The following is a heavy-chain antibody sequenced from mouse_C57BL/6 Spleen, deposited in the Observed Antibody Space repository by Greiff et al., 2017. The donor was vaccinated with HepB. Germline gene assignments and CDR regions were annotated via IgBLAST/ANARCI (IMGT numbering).Heavy chain of an antibody. Sequence: VKVVESGAELVKPGASVKISCKASGYAFSSYWMNWVKQRPGKGLEWIGQIYPGDGDTNYNGKFKGKATLTADKSSSTAYMQLSSLTSEDSAVYFCAKTAQATWWGQGTLVTVSA. CDR3: AKTAQATW. J-gene: IGHJ3*02. CDR2: IYPGDGDT. D-gene: IGHD3-2*02. V-gene: IGHV1-80*01. CDR1: GYAFSSYW.